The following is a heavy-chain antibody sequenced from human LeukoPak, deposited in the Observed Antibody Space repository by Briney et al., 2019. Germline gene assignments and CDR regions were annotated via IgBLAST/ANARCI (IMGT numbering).Heavy chain of an antibody. CDR3: ARDRGSGRRESLNWFDP. CDR2: INPNSGGT. D-gene: IGHD6-19*01. V-gene: IGHV1-2*02. CDR1: GYTFTGYY. J-gene: IGHJ5*02. Sequence: ASVKVSCKASGYTFTGYYMHWVRQAPGQGLEWMGWINPNSGGTNYAQKFQGRVTMTRDTSISTAYMELSRLRSDDTAVYYCARDRGSGRRESLNWFDPWGQGALVTVSS.